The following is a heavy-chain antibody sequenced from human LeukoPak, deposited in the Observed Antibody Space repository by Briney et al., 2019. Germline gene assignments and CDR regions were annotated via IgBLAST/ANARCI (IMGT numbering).Heavy chain of an antibody. D-gene: IGHD2-15*01. CDR1: GGSISSSSYY. Sequence: PSETLSLTCTVSGGSISSSSYYWGWIRQPPGKGLEWIGSIYYSGSTYYNPSLKSRVTISVDTSKNQFSLKLSSVTAADTAVYYCASQKRYCSGGSCSLDAFDFWGQGTMVTVSS. V-gene: IGHV4-39*01. CDR2: IYYSGST. J-gene: IGHJ3*01. CDR3: ASQKRYCSGGSCSLDAFDF.